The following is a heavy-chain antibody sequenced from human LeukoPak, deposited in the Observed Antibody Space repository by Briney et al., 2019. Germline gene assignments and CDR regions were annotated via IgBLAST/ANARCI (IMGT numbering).Heavy chain of an antibody. CDR3: ARYSSSRQFDY. J-gene: IGHJ4*02. CDR2: IDWDDDK. CDR1: GFSLRTTGMC. Sequence: SGPTLVNPTPTLTLTCTFSGFSLRTTGMCVSWIRQPPGKALEWLARIDWDDDKYYSTSLKTRLTISKDISKNQVVLTMTNMDPVDTATYYCARYSSSRQFDYWGQGTLVTVPS. D-gene: IGHD6-13*01. V-gene: IGHV2-70*11.